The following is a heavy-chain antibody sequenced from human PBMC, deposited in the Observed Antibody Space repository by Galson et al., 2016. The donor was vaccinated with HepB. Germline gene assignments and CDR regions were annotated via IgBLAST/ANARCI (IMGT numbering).Heavy chain of an antibody. D-gene: IGHD1-26*01. J-gene: IGHJ4*02. Sequence: SLRLSCAASGFTFSNYAFHWVRQAPGKGLEWVAVISYDGSNKHYADSVKGRVTLPRDNSRNTLYLQMNSLRAEDSAVYYCARDHGLTAIVGATTAFDCWGQGTLVTVSS. CDR2: ISYDGSNK. V-gene: IGHV3-30*04. CDR1: GFTFSNYA. CDR3: ARDHGLTAIVGATTAFDC.